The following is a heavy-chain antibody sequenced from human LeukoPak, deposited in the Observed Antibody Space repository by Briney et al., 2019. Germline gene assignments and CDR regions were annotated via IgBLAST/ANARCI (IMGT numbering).Heavy chain of an antibody. CDR2: ISYDGSNK. V-gene: IGHV3-30-3*01. CDR1: GFTFSSYA. D-gene: IGHD1-26*01. Sequence: GGSLRLSCAASGFTFSSYAMHWVRQAPGKGLEWVAVISYDGSNKYYADSVKDRFTISRDNSKNTLYLQMNSLRAEDTAVYYCARDVRVGATVEYYFDYWGQGTLVTVSS. CDR3: ARDVRVGATVEYYFDY. J-gene: IGHJ4*02.